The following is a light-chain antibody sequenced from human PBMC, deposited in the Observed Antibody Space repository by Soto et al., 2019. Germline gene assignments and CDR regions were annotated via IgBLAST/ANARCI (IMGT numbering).Light chain of an antibody. V-gene: IGKV3-15*01. CDR3: RQYNNWPPETWT. J-gene: IGKJ1*01. Sequence: EIVMPQSPATLSVSPGERATLSCRASQSVSSNLAWYQHRPGQAPRLLINGASTRATGIPGRFSGSGSGTEFTLTISSLQSEDIAFYFCRQYNNWPPETWTFGPGTKVEIK. CDR1: QSVSSN. CDR2: GAS.